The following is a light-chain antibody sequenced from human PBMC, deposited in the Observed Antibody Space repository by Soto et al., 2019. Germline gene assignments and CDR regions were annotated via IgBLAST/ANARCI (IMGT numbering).Light chain of an antibody. V-gene: IGKV3-15*01. CDR1: QRVYSN. CDR2: RAS. CDR3: QQYKQWPVA. J-gene: IGKJ5*01. Sequence: EILMTQSPDTLSVSPGESATLSCRASQRVYSNLAWYQQRPGQAPRLLIYRASTRATGVPARFSGSGSATQFTLTISNPQSEDFGFYYCQQYKQWPVAFGGGTRLEIK.